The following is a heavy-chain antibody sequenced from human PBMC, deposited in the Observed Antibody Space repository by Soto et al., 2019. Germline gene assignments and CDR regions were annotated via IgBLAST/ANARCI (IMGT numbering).Heavy chain of an antibody. V-gene: IGHV1-69*13. CDR3: ARDLPWWNYVWYYYYGMDV. Sequence: SVKVSCKASGGTFSSYAISWVRQAPGQGLEWMGGIIPIFGTANYAQKFQGRVTITADESTSTAYMELSSLRSEDTAVYYCARDLPWWNYVWYYYYGMDVWGQGTTVTVSS. CDR2: IIPIFGTA. D-gene: IGHD1-7*01. J-gene: IGHJ6*02. CDR1: GGTFSSYA.